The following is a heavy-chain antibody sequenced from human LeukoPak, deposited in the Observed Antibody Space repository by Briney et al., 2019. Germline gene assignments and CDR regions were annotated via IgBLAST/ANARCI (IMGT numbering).Heavy chain of an antibody. CDR3: ARDGLSRGVSDY. D-gene: IGHD3-10*01. CDR1: GFTFSSYS. Sequence: PGGSLRLSCAAPGFTFSSYSMNWVRQAPGKGLEWVSSISSSSSYICYADSVKGRFTISRDNAKNSLYLQMNSLRAEDTAVYYCARDGLSRGVSDYWGQGTLVTVSS. J-gene: IGHJ4*02. V-gene: IGHV3-21*01. CDR2: ISSSSSYI.